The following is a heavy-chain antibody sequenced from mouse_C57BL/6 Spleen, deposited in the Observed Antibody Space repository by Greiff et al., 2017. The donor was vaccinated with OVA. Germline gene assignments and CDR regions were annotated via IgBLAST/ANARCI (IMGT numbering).Heavy chain of an antibody. D-gene: IGHD1-1*01. V-gene: IGHV1-61*01. J-gene: IGHJ3*01. CDR2: IYPSDSET. CDR1: GYTFTSYW. CDR3: AGGGSSPFAY. Sequence: QVQLKQSGAELVRPGSSVKLSCKASGYTFTSYWMDWVKQRPGQGLEWIGNIYPSDSETHYNQKFKDKATLTVDKSSSTAYMQLSSLTSEDSAVYYCAGGGSSPFAYWGQGTLVTVSA.